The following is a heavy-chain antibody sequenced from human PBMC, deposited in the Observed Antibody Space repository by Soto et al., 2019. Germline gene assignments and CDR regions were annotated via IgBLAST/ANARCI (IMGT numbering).Heavy chain of an antibody. V-gene: IGHV4-34*01. CDR1: GGSFSGYY. Sequence: SETLSLTCAVYGGSFSGYYWSWIRQPPGKGLEWIGEINHSGSTNYNPSLKSRVTISVDTSKNQFSLNLYSVTAADTAVYYVVRGRWLRQSFVYWGQGTLVTVSS. CDR2: INHSGST. J-gene: IGHJ4*02. D-gene: IGHD5-12*01. CDR3: VRGRWLRQSFVY.